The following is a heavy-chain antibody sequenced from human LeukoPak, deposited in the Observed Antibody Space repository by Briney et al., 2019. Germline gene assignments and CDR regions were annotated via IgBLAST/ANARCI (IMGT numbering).Heavy chain of an antibody. V-gene: IGHV3-21*01. D-gene: IGHD6-13*01. CDR3: ARGRYSSSWAYFDS. Sequence: SGGSLRLSCAASGFTFGAYSMNWVRQAPGKGLEWVSFISTTSDFIYYVDSVKGRFTISRDNAKSSLYLQMNSLRVEDTAVYYCARGRYSSSWAYFDSWGQGNLVTVSS. CDR1: GFTFGAYS. CDR2: ISTTSDFI. J-gene: IGHJ4*02.